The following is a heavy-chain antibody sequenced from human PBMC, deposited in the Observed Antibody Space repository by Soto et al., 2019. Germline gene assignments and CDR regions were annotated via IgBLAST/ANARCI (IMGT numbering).Heavy chain of an antibody. D-gene: IGHD3-10*01. V-gene: IGHV3-74*01. CDR2: INSDGSST. CDR1: GFTFSSYW. J-gene: IGHJ5*02. Sequence: GGSLRLSCAASGFTFSSYWMHWVRQAPGKGLVWVSRINSDGSSTSYADSVKGRFTISRDNAKNTLYLQMNSLSAEDTAVYYCARDPSQTLWFGELMSWFDPWGQGTLVTVSS. CDR3: ARDPSQTLWFGELMSWFDP.